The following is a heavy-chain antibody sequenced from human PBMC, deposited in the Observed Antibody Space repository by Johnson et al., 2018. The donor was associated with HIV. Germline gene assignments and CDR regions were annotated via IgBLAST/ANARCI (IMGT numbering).Heavy chain of an antibody. V-gene: IGHV3-66*01. D-gene: IGHD3-3*02. J-gene: IGHJ3*02. CDR2: IYSGGST. CDR3: ARELSHDAFDI. CDR1: GFTFSDYY. Sequence: VQLVESGGGLVKPGGSLRLSCVGSGFTFSDYYMSWVRQAPGKGLEWVSVIYSGGSTYYADSVKGRFTISRDNSKNTLYLQMNSLRAEDTAVYYCARELSHDAFDIWGQGRMVTVSS.